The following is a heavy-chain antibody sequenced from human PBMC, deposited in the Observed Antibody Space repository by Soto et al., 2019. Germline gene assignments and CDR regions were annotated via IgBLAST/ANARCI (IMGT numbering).Heavy chain of an antibody. D-gene: IGHD6-19*01. CDR1: GFTFSSYG. CDR3: ATAPGGGWYNWYFDL. V-gene: IGHV3-30*03. CDR2: ISYDGSNK. Sequence: GGSLRLSCAASGFTFSSYGMHWVRQAPGKGLEWVAVISYDGSNKYYADSVKGRFTISRDNSKNTLYLQMNSLRAEDTAVYYCATAPGGGWYNWYFDLWGRGTLVTVSS. J-gene: IGHJ2*01.